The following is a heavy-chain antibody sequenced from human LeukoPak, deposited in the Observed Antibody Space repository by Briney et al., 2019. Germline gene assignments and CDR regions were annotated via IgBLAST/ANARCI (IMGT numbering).Heavy chain of an antibody. CDR3: AKDRLPTTDFDY. D-gene: IGHD1-26*01. V-gene: IGHV3-23*01. CDR1: GFTFSSHA. J-gene: IGHJ4*02. Sequence: GGSLRLSCAASGFTFSSHAMSWVRQAPGKGREWVSAISGSGGSTYYADSVKGRFTISRDNSKNTLYLQMNSLRAEDTAVYYCAKDRLPTTDFDYCGQGTLVTVSS. CDR2: ISGSGGST.